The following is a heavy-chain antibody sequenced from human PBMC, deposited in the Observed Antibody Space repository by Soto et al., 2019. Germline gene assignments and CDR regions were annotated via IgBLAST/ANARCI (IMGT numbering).Heavy chain of an antibody. J-gene: IGHJ5*02. D-gene: IGHD2-2*02. CDR1: GGSFSGYY. CDR3: ARRREIKQQLYRSFNWFDP. CDR2: INHSGST. Sequence: QVQLQQWGAGLLKPSETLSLTCAVYGGSFSGYYWSWIRQPPGKGLEWIGEINHSGSTNYNPSLKSRVTISVDTSKNQFSLKLSSVTAADTAVYYCARRREIKQQLYRSFNWFDPWGQGTLVTVSS. V-gene: IGHV4-34*01.